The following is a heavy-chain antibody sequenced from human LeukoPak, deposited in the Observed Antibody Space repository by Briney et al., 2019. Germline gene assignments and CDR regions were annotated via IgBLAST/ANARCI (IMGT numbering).Heavy chain of an antibody. V-gene: IGHV3-21*01. CDR2: ISSSSSYI. CDR1: GFTFSSYS. D-gene: IGHD3-10*01. Sequence: GGSLRLSCAASGFTFSSYSMNWVRQAPGKGLEWVSSISSSSSYIYYADSVKGRFTISRDNSKNTLYLQMNSLRAEDTAVYYCAKPSRGPPRSPPDYWGQGTLVTVSS. CDR3: AKPSRGPPRSPPDY. J-gene: IGHJ4*02.